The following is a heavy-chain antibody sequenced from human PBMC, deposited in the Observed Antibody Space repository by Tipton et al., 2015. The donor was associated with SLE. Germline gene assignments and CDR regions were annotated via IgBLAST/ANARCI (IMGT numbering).Heavy chain of an antibody. J-gene: IGHJ5*02. CDR1: GGSISSYY. V-gene: IGHV4-59*01. CDR3: AREGAYCGGDCYPNWFDP. D-gene: IGHD2-21*01. Sequence: TLSLTCTVSGGSISSYYWSWIRQPPGKGLEWIGYIYYSGSTNYNPSLKSLVTISVDTSKNQFSLKLSSVTAADTAVYYCAREGAYCGGDCYPNWFDPWGQGTLVTVSS. CDR2: IYYSGST.